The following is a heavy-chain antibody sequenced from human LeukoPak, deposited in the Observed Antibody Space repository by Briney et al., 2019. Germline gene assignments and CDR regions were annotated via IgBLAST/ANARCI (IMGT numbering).Heavy chain of an antibody. CDR1: GVSISSYY. J-gene: IGHJ4*02. Sequence: SETLSLTCTGAGVSISSYYWSWIRQPPGKGLEGVGYIYYSGSTNYNPSLKSRVTISVDTSKNQFSLKLSSVTAADTAVYYCARAGYYYDSSGYSVWGQGTLVTVSS. D-gene: IGHD3-22*01. CDR2: IYYSGST. V-gene: IGHV4-59*08. CDR3: ARAGYYYDSSGYSV.